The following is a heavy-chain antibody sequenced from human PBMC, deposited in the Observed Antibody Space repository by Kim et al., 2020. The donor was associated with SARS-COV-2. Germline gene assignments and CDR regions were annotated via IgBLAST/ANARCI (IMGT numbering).Heavy chain of an antibody. V-gene: IGHV3-23*01. J-gene: IGHJ6*02. CDR2: ISDIGTI. CDR1: GFTFSTYA. Sequence: GGSLRLSCVASGFTFSTYAMSWVRQAPGKGLEWVSGISDIGTIYPGDSVKGRFIISRDNLKNTVYLEMKNMGVEDTAVYYCAKPQRLHYLHAMDVWGQGTTVIVSS. D-gene: IGHD2-15*01. CDR3: AKPQRLHYLHAMDV.